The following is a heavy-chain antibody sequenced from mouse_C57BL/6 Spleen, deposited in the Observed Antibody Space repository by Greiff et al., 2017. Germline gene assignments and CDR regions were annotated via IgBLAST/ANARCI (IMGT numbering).Heavy chain of an antibody. V-gene: IGHV2-2*01. Sequence: VQLQQSGPGLVQPSQSLSITCTVSGFSLTSYGVHWVRQSPGTGLEWLGVIWSGGSTDYNAAFISRLSISKDNSKSQVFFKMNSLQADDAAIYYCTRNLGHYAMDDWGQGTSVTVSS. D-gene: IGHD3-1*01. CDR1: GFSLTSYG. CDR3: TRNLGHYAMDD. J-gene: IGHJ4*01. CDR2: IWSGGST.